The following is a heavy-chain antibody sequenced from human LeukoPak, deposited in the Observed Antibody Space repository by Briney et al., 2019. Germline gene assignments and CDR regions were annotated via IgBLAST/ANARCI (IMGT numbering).Heavy chain of an antibody. D-gene: IGHD1-26*01. CDR1: GYSLTEFF. J-gene: IGHJ4*02. Sequence: GASVKVSCKVSGYSLTEFFMHWVRQAPGQGLEWMGGILPIFGTANYAQKFQGRVTITADESTSTAYMELSSLRSEDTAVYYCARALRELPIFDYWGQGTLVTVSS. CDR2: ILPIFGTA. CDR3: ARALRELPIFDY. V-gene: IGHV1-69*13.